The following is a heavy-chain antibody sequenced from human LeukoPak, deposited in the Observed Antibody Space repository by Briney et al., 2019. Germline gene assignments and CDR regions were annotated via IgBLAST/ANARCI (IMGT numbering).Heavy chain of an antibody. CDR3: ASSSRRSAKKVYNWFDR. CDR1: GFTFSSYA. J-gene: IGHJ5*02. V-gene: IGHV3-30*04. D-gene: IGHD6-13*01. CDR2: ISYDGSNK. Sequence: GGSLRLSCAASGFTFSSYAMHWVRQAPGKGLEWVAVISYDGSNKYYADSVKGRFTISRDNSKNTLYLQMNSLRAEDTAVYYCASSSRRSAKKVYNWFDRWGQGTLVTVSS.